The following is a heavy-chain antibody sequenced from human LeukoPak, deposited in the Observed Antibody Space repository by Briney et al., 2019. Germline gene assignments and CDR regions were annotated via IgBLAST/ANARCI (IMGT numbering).Heavy chain of an antibody. CDR1: GYTFTGYY. CDR3: ATATYYYDSSGYYQPFDY. V-gene: IGHV1-2*06. CDR2: INPNSGGT. Sequence: ASVKVSCKASGYTFTGYYMHWVRQALGQGLEWMGRINPNSGGTNYAQKFQGRVTMTRDTSISTAYMELSRLRSNDTAVYYCATATYYYDSSGYYQPFDYWGQGTLVTVSS. J-gene: IGHJ4*02. D-gene: IGHD3-22*01.